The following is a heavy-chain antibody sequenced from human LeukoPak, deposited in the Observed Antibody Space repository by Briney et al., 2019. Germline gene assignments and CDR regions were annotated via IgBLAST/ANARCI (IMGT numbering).Heavy chain of an antibody. D-gene: IGHD5-18*01. CDR3: ARGRWMQLWYYSDY. J-gene: IGHJ4*02. Sequence: GGSLRLSCAASGFTFSSYWMAWVRQAPGKGLEWVANIKEDGSEKYYVDSVKGRFTVSRDNAKNSLYLQMNSLRAEDTALYYCARGRWMQLWYYSDYWGQRTLVTVSS. CDR1: GFTFSSYW. CDR2: IKEDGSEK. V-gene: IGHV3-7*01.